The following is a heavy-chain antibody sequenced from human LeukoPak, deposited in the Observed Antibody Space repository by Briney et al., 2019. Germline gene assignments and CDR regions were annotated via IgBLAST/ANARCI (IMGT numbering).Heavy chain of an antibody. J-gene: IGHJ4*02. V-gene: IGHV2-5*02. D-gene: IGHD5-18*01. Sequence: SGPPLVNPTQTLTLTCTFSGFSLSTSGVGVGWIRQPPGKALEWLALIYWDDDQRYSPSLKSRLTITKDTSKNRVVLTMTNMDPVDTATYYCAHGLHSYGYAKTGYFDYWGQGTLVTVSS. CDR2: IYWDDDQ. CDR1: GFSLSTSGVG. CDR3: AHGLHSYGYAKTGYFDY.